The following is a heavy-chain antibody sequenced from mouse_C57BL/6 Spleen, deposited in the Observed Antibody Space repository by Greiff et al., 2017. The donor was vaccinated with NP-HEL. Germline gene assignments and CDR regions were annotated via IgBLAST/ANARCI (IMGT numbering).Heavy chain of an antibody. CDR3: TTSNYDFDGGGYFDY. D-gene: IGHD2-4*01. V-gene: IGHV14-1*01. Sequence: EVQLKESGAELVRPGASVKLSCTASGFNIKDYYMHWVKQRPEQGLEWIGRIDPEDGDTEYAPKFQGKATMTADTSSNTAYLQLSSLTSEDTAVYYCTTSNYDFDGGGYFDYWGQGTTLTVSS. CDR2: IDPEDGDT. CDR1: GFNIKDYY. J-gene: IGHJ2*01.